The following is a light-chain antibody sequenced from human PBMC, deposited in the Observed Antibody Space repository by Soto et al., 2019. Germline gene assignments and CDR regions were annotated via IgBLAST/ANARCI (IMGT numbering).Light chain of an antibody. Sequence: QSALTQPPSASGSPGQSVTISCTGSSSVLGGYSYVSWYQQHPGKAPKLMIYEVSKRPSGVPDRFSGSKSGSTASLTVSGLQAEDEADYYCSSYAGSNNVVFGGGTQLTVL. V-gene: IGLV2-8*01. CDR2: EVS. CDR1: SSVLGGYSY. J-gene: IGLJ2*01. CDR3: SSYAGSNNVV.